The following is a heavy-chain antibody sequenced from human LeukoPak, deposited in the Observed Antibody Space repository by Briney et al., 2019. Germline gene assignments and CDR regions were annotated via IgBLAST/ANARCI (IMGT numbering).Heavy chain of an antibody. J-gene: IGHJ4*02. CDR1: GFTFSSYG. CDR2: ISYDGSNK. V-gene: IGHV3-30*03. Sequence: GRSLRLSCAASGFTFSSYGMHWVRQAPGKGLEWVAVISYDGSNKYYVDSVKGRFTISRDNSKNTLYLQMNSLRTEDTAVYYCARDYCSSTSCLSDYWGQGTLVTVSS. D-gene: IGHD2-2*01. CDR3: ARDYCSSTSCLSDY.